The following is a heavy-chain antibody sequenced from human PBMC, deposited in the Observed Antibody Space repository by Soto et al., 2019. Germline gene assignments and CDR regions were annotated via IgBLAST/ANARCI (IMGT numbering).Heavy chain of an antibody. V-gene: IGHV1-8*01. CDR3: ERGELLWFGELLR. D-gene: IGHD3-10*01. Sequence: QAQLVQSGAEVKKPGASVKVSCKASGYTFTSYEINWVRQATGQGLEWMGWMNPNSGDTGYAQKFQGRVTMTRNTSISTAYMELSSLRSEDTAVYYCERGELLWFGELLRWGQGTLVTVSS. CDR1: GYTFTSYE. CDR2: MNPNSGDT. J-gene: IGHJ4*02.